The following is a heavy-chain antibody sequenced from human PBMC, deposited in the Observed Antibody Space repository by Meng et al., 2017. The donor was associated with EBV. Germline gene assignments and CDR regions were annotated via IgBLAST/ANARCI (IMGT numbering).Heavy chain of an antibody. Sequence: QVQVGQYGAEVKKPGDSGKVSCKASGYTFTSYDINWVRQAPGQGLEWMGWMNPNSGHTGSAQKFQGRFTMTRHTSINTAYMELSSLGFEDTAVYYCARGMGYYYGMDVWGQGTMVTVSS. J-gene: IGHJ6*02. D-gene: IGHD1-26*01. CDR1: GYTFTSYD. V-gene: IGHV1-8*01. CDR3: ARGMGYYYGMDV. CDR2: MNPNSGHT.